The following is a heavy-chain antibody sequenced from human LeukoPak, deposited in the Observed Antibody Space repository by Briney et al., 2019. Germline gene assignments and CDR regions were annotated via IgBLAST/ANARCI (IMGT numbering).Heavy chain of an antibody. Sequence: SETLSLTCIVSGGSISGVYWGWIRQPAGKGLEYIGRIHTNGNTNYNPSLQSRVSMSLDTSKNQLSLKLRSVTAADTAVYYCVRDPSQHNYYALDVWGAGTTVTVSS. CDR2: IHTNGNT. CDR3: VRDPSQHNYYALDV. J-gene: IGHJ6*04. V-gene: IGHV4-4*07. CDR1: GGSISGVY.